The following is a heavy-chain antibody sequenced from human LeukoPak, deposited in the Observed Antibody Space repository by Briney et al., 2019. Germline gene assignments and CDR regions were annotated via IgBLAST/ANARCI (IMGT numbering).Heavy chain of an antibody. V-gene: IGHV4-34*01. CDR1: GGSFSGYY. CDR2: ISHSGST. Sequence: SETLSLTCAVYGGSFSGYYWSWIRQPPGKGLEWIGEISHSGSTNYNPSLKSRVTISVDTSKNQFSLKLNSVTAADTAVYYCARVMNYYGSGSYYNWFDPWGQGTLVTVSS. J-gene: IGHJ5*02. D-gene: IGHD3-10*01. CDR3: ARVMNYYGSGSYYNWFDP.